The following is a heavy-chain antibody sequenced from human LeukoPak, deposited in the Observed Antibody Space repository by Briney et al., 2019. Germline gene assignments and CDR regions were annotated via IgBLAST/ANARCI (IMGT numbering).Heavy chain of an antibody. CDR1: GGSISSYY. V-gene: IGHV4-59*01. Sequence: SETLSPTCTVSGGSISSYYWSWIRQPPGKGLEWIGYIYYSGSTNYNPSLKSRVTISVDTSKNQFSLKLSSVTAADTAVYYCARDRGYSYGIFDYWGQGTLVTVSS. J-gene: IGHJ4*02. D-gene: IGHD5-18*01. CDR3: ARDRGYSYGIFDY. CDR2: IYYSGST.